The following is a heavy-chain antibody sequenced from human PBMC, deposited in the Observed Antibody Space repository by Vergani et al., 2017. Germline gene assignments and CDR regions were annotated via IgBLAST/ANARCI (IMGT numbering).Heavy chain of an antibody. CDR2: ISSSSSYI. CDR3: ARDTLICPPLSLSPNSAFDV. Sequence: EVQLVESGGGLVKPGGSLRLSCAASGFTLSSYSMNWVRQAPGKGLEWVSSISSSSSYIYSADSVKGRFTISRDNAMNSLYLQMNCLRAEHTAVYYCARDTLICPPLSLSPNSAFDVWGQGTMVTVSS. CDR1: GFTLSSYS. D-gene: IGHD1/OR15-1a*01. V-gene: IGHV3-21*01. J-gene: IGHJ3*01.